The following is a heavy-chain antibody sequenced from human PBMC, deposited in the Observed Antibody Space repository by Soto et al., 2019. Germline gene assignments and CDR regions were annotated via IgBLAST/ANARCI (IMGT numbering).Heavy chain of an antibody. CDR1: GDGVSSHSAA. Sequence: SETLSLTCAISGDGVSSHSAAWNWIRQSPSRGLEWLGRTYYRSKWYTDYALSPESRIIINSDTSKNQISLHLSSMTPDDAAVYYCARDPYFLNYFDSWGQGTLVTVSS. CDR3: ARDPYFLNYFDS. V-gene: IGHV6-1*01. D-gene: IGHD1-26*01. J-gene: IGHJ4*02. CDR2: TYYRSKWYT.